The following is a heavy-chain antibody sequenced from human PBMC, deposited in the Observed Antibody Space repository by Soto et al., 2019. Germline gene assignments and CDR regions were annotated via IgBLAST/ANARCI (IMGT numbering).Heavy chain of an antibody. CDR3: ARDSVDRATLDR. CDR1: GFTFSSYG. D-gene: IGHD5-18*01. J-gene: IGHJ3*02. Sequence: QVQLVESGGGVVQPGRSLRLSCAASGFTFSSYGMHWVRQAPGKGLEWVAVIWYDGSNKYYADSVKGRFTISRDNSNNTLYLQRNRPRAEYTPVYSRARDSVDRATLDRWGQGTMVTVSS. CDR2: IWYDGSNK. V-gene: IGHV3-33*01.